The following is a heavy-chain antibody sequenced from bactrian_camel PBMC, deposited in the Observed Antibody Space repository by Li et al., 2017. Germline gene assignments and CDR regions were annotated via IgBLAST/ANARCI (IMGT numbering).Heavy chain of an antibody. Sequence: HVQLVESGGGSVQAGGSLRLSCVASENTYNYVGWFRLAPGKEREGVAGIATGGSATGYADSVKGRFTISHDAAKNMLYLDMHSLKPEDTATYYCAIGLHLEVMGSWADADFEYWGQGTQVTVS. D-gene: IGHD3*01. V-gene: IGHV3S54*01. CDR2: IATGGSAT. CDR1: ENTYNY. J-gene: IGHJ6*01. CDR3: AIGLHLEVMGSWADADFEY.